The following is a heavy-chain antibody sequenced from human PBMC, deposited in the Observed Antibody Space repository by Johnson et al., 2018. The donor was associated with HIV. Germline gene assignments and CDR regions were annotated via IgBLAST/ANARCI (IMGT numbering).Heavy chain of an antibody. Sequence: VQLVESGGGVVQPGGSLRLSCVASGFAFSSYGMHWVRQAPGKGLEWVSFIRYDGGNKSYGDSVKGRFTISRDNSKNTLYLQMNSLRAEDTAVYYCARVEAAAGLAFDIWGQGTMVTVSS. CDR2: IRYDGGNK. CDR3: ARVEAAAGLAFDI. CDR1: GFAFSSYG. V-gene: IGHV3-30*02. J-gene: IGHJ3*02. D-gene: IGHD6-13*01.